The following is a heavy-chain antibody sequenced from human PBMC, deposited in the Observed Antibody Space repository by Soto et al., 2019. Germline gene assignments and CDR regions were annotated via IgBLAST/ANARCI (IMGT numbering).Heavy chain of an antibody. CDR2: IRSKANSYAT. J-gene: IGHJ4*02. D-gene: IGHD6-19*01. V-gene: IGHV3-73*02. Sequence: EVQLVESGGGLVQPGGSLKLSCAASGFTFSGSAMHWVRQASGKGLEWVGRIRSKANSYATAYAASVKGRFTISRDDSKNTAYLQMNSLKTEDTDVYYCTRDSSGWPDWGQGTLVTVSS. CDR1: GFTFSGSA. CDR3: TRDSSGWPD.